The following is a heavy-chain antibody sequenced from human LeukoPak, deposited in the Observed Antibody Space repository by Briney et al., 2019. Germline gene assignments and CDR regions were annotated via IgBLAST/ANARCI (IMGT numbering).Heavy chain of an antibody. D-gene: IGHD2-2*01. J-gene: IGHJ3*01. CDR1: GGSISSSSYY. CDR3: ARPNCSSTSCYLV. CDR2: IYYSGST. V-gene: IGHV4-39*01. Sequence: SETLSLTCTVSGGSISSSSYYWGWIRQPPGKGLEWIGSIYYSGSTYYNPSLKSRVTISVDTSKNQFSLKLSSVTAADTAVYYCARPNCSSTSCYLVWGQGTMVTVSS.